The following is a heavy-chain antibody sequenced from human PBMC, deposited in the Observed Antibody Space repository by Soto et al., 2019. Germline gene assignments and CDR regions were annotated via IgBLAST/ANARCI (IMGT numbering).Heavy chain of an antibody. CDR2: VSQGGTESYMTEGETT. D-gene: IGHD3-16*01. CDR3: ARDRGGITVSAKPLGEWFDP. V-gene: IGHV4-59*01. Sequence: QVQLQESGPGLLRPSETLSLTCTVSGVSLDNFFWSWIRQTPGKGVEWIGYVSQGGTESYMTEGETTGYNPSLYSRATISLDLPKNQFSLTLTSVTAADTAVYYCARDRGGITVSAKPLGEWFDPWGQGTLVTVSS. CDR1: GVSLDNFF. J-gene: IGHJ5*02.